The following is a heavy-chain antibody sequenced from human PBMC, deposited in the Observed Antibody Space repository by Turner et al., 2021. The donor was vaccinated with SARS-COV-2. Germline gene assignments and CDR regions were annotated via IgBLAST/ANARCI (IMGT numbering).Heavy chain of an antibody. CDR1: GYNFNGYY. Sequence: QVQLEQSVAEVKKPGASVKISCKASGYNFNGYYMHWVRQAPGQGLEWMGWINPSSGGTKFEQNFQGRVTLTWDGSISTAYMEVSRLKSDDTAFYYCAKDSDYGGLIADYWGQGTLVTVSS. V-gene: IGHV1-2*02. CDR2: INPSSGGT. D-gene: IGHD4-17*01. J-gene: IGHJ4*02. CDR3: AKDSDYGGLIADY.